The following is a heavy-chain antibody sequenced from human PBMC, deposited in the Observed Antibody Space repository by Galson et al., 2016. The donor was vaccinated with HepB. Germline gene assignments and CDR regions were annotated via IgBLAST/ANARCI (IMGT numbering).Heavy chain of an antibody. D-gene: IGHD3/OR15-3a*01. CDR3: ARGGLGNYYAYGMDV. Sequence: SLRLSCAASGLSFSPYAVSWIRQAPGKGLEWVSAINGTGTITKYADSVKGRFTISRGNSKNTMYLQVNSLRAEDTAVYYCARGGLGNYYAYGMDVWGHGTTVTVSS. CDR2: INGTGTIT. J-gene: IGHJ6*02. CDR1: GLSFSPYA. V-gene: IGHV3-23*01.